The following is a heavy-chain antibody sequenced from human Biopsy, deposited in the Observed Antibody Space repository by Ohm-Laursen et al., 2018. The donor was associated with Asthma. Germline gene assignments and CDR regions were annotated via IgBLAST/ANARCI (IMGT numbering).Heavy chain of an antibody. Sequence: SSVKVSCKAPGGTFSNFAISWVRQAPGQGLEWLAGIMTVFGTTNYAQKFQGRVTITADESTSTAYMEVTSLRSEDTAIYYCARCQVGYSSGWSLLLKKIYYSGMDVWGQGTAVTVSS. V-gene: IGHV1-69*01. CDR3: ARCQVGYSSGWSLLLKKIYYSGMDV. J-gene: IGHJ6*02. CDR1: GGTFSNFA. D-gene: IGHD6-19*01. CDR2: IMTVFGTT.